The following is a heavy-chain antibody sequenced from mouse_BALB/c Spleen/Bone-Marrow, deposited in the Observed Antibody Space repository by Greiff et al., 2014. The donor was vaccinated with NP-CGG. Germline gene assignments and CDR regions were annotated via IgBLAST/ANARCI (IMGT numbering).Heavy chain of an antibody. CDR1: GFNIKDYY. V-gene: IGHV14-4*02. J-gene: IGHJ2*01. D-gene: IGHD2-4*01. CDR3: NARGDYDFDYFDY. CDR2: IDPENGDT. Sequence: EVQLQQSGAELVRSGASVKLSCTASGFNIKDYYMHWVKQRPEQGLEWIGWIDPENGDTEYAPKFQGKATMTADTSSNTAYLQLSSLTSEDTAVYYCNARGDYDFDYFDYWVQGTTLTVSS.